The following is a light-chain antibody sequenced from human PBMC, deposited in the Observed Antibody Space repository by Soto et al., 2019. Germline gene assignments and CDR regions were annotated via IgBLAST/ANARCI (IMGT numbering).Light chain of an antibody. CDR3: SSYAGRNTVV. Sequence: QSVLTQPPSASGSPGQSVTISCTGTSSDVGTYNYVSWYQQHPGKAPKLMIYEVNKRPSGVPDRFSGSKSGNTASLTVSGLQAEDEADYYCSSYAGRNTVVFGGGTKVTVL. J-gene: IGLJ2*01. CDR2: EVN. V-gene: IGLV2-8*01. CDR1: SSDVGTYNY.